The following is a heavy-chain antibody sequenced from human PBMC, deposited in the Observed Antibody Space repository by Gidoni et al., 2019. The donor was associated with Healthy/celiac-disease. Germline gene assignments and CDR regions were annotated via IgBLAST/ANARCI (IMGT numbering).Heavy chain of an antibody. Sequence: QVQLVQSGAEVKKPGASVKVSCKASGYTFTSYYMHWVRQAPGQGLEWMGIINPSGGSTSYAQKFQGRVTMTRDTSTSTVYMELSSLRSEDTAVYYCAREAHYDFWSAKIHYYYGMDVWGQGTTVTVSS. CDR1: GYTFTSYY. CDR2: INPSGGST. V-gene: IGHV1-46*01. D-gene: IGHD3-3*01. CDR3: AREAHYDFWSAKIHYYYGMDV. J-gene: IGHJ6*02.